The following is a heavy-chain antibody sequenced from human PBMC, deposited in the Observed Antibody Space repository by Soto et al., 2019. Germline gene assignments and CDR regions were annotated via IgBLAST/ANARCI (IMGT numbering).Heavy chain of an antibody. J-gene: IGHJ6*01. Sequence: PSKTLSRTCTVSGGYINGYYWNWIRQPPGKGLEWIGYIYYSGSTNYNPSLKSRVVISVDTSKNQFSLKLRSVTAADTAMYYCAKNDDHGSSYHGMDVWGQGTTVTVSS. CDR1: GGYINGYY. D-gene: IGHD4-17*01. V-gene: IGHV4-59*01. CDR2: IYYSGST. CDR3: AKNDDHGSSYHGMDV.